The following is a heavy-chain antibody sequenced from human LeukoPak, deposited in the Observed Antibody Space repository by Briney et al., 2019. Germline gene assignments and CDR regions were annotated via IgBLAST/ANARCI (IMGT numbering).Heavy chain of an antibody. Sequence: SETLSLTCTVSGGSISSYYWSWIRQPPGKGLEWIGYIYYSGSTNYNPSLKSRVTISVDTSKNQFSLKLSSVTAADTAVYYCARHSFYGSFFDYWGQGTLVTVSS. V-gene: IGHV4-59*08. CDR2: IYYSGST. CDR1: GGSISSYY. J-gene: IGHJ4*02. D-gene: IGHD2/OR15-2a*01. CDR3: ARHSFYGSFFDY.